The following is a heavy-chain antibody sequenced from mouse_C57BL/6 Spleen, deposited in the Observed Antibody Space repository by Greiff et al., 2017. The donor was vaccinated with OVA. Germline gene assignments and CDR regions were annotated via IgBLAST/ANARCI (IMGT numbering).Heavy chain of an antibody. D-gene: IGHD2-1*01. CDR2: ISDGGSYT. V-gene: IGHV5-4*01. CDR3: ARDGNMDGNFFAY. Sequence: EVQGVESGGGLVKPGGSLKLSCAASGFTFSSYAMSWVRQTPEKRLEWVATISDGGSYTYYPDNVKGRFTISRDNAKNNLYLQMSHLKSEDTAMYYCARDGNMDGNFFAYWGQGTLVTVSA. J-gene: IGHJ3*01. CDR1: GFTFSSYA.